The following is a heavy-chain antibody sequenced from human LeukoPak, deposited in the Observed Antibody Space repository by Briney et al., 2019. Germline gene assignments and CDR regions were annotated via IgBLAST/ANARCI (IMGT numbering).Heavy chain of an antibody. D-gene: IGHD3-16*01. CDR2: ISETSGAT. Sequence: GGSLRLSCAASGFMFSNYPMSWVRQAPGKGPEWVSSISETSGATFYTDSVKGRFTISRDNSKNTVYLQMNSLRDEDTAVYYCAKDRIRGDSYWGQGTLVTVSS. CDR1: GFMFSNYP. J-gene: IGHJ4*02. CDR3: AKDRIRGDSY. V-gene: IGHV3-23*01.